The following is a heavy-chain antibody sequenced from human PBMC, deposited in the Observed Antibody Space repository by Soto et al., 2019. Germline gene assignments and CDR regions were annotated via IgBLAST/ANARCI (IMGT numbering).Heavy chain of an antibody. CDR3: ASSVAKYYYYGMDV. CDR1: GGTCSSYA. J-gene: IGHJ6*02. V-gene: IGHV1-69*12. CDR2: IIPICGTA. Sequence: QVQLVQSGAEVKKPGSSVKVSCEASGGTCSSYAISWVRHAPGQGLEWMGGIIPICGTANYAQKFQGRVTITADESTSTAYMELSSLRSEDTAVYYCASSVAKYYYYGMDVWGQGTTVTVSS. D-gene: IGHD2-2*01.